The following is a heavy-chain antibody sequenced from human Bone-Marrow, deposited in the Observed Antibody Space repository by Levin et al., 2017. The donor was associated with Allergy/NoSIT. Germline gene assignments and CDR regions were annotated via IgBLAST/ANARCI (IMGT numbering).Heavy chain of an antibody. CDR2: IRSKAYGGTT. J-gene: IGHJ3*02. CDR1: GFTFGDYA. V-gene: IGHV3-49*03. Sequence: GSLRLSCTASGFTFGDYAMSWFRQAPGKGLEWVGFIRSKAYGGTTEYAASVKGRFTISRDDSKSIAYLQMNSLKTEDTAVYYCTRYYYDSSGADAFDIWGQGTMVTVSS. CDR3: TRYYYDSSGADAFDI. D-gene: IGHD3-22*01.